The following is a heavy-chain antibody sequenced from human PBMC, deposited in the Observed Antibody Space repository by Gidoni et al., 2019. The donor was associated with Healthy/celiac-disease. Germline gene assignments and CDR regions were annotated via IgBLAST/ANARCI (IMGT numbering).Heavy chain of an antibody. CDR1: GLTLTRYA. Sequence: QVQLVESGVGVAQPERSLRLPCASSGLTLTRYAIHRVRQAPGKGLEWVAVRSYDGDNKYYAYSVKGRFTISRDNSKNTLYLQMNSLRAEDTAVYYCARTYCSSTSCYFSYYYGMDVWGQGTTVTVSS. CDR2: RSYDGDNK. CDR3: ARTYCSSTSCYFSYYYGMDV. V-gene: IGHV3-30-3*01. D-gene: IGHD2-2*01. J-gene: IGHJ6*02.